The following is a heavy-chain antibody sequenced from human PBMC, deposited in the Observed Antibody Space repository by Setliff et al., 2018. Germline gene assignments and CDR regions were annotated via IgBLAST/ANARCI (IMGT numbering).Heavy chain of an antibody. CDR2: IYHGGKT. Sequence: SETLSLTCTVSGGSISSGVYYWGWIRQPPGKGLEWIGRIYHGGKTYYNTSLESRLTISVDTSKNQFSLKLRSVTAADAAVYYCARTGTYRYFDSWGQGTLVTVSS. J-gene: IGHJ4*02. CDR3: ARTGTYRYFDS. CDR1: GGSISSGVYY. D-gene: IGHD1-1*01. V-gene: IGHV4-39*01.